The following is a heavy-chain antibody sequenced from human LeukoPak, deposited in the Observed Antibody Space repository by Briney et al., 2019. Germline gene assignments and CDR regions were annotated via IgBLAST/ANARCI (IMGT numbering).Heavy chain of an antibody. CDR1: GFTFSDYY. J-gene: IGHJ4*02. CDR3: ARRSPRGGTLGY. V-gene: IGHV3-11*06. Sequence: GGSLRLSCAASGFTFSDYYMSWIRQAPGKGLEWVSYISSSSSYTNYADSVKGRFTISRDNAKNSLYLQMNSLRAENTAVYYCARRSPRGGTLGYWGQGTLVTVSS. D-gene: IGHD4-23*01. CDR2: ISSSSSYT.